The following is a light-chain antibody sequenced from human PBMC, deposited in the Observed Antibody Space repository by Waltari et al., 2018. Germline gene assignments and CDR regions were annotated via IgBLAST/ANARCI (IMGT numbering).Light chain of an antibody. Sequence: SYDLTQPPSVSVSAGQTANISCSGDTLGDKYVCWYQQRPGQSPVLVIYQDDKRPSGIPERFSGSRSGNTVTLTVSGTQAMDEAEYFCQAWDRFVIFGGGTRLTVL. CDR1: TLGDKY. J-gene: IGLJ2*01. CDR3: QAWDRFVI. CDR2: QDD. V-gene: IGLV3-1*01.